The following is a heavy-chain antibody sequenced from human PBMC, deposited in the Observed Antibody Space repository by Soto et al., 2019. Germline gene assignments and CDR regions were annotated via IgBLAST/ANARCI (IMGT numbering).Heavy chain of an antibody. CDR2: IYPSVSS. CDR3: AREKVGTTFFDN. D-gene: IGHD1-1*01. Sequence: PSETLSLTCSVSVFAISRANYWSWVRQPPGKGLEWIGSIYPSVSSYHNPSLATRLRLSIDTSKNQFTLNLTSVTAADTALYFCAREKVGTTFFDNPGQGIPVTVSS. V-gene: IGHV4-38-2*02. CDR1: VFAISRANY. J-gene: IGHJ4*02.